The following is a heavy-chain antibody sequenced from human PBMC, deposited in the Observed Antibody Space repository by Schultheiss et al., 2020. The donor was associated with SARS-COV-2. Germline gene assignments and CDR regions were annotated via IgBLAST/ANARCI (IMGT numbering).Heavy chain of an antibody. V-gene: IGHV3-11*01. Sequence: GGSLRLSCAASGLTFSDYYMSWIRQAPGKGLEWVSYISSSGSTIYYADSVKGRFTISRDNAKNSLYLQMNSLRAEDTAVYYCAKELDLAVAGQLDYWGQGTLVTVSS. CDR1: GLTFSDYY. CDR3: AKELDLAVAGQLDY. J-gene: IGHJ4*02. CDR2: ISSSGSTI. D-gene: IGHD6-19*01.